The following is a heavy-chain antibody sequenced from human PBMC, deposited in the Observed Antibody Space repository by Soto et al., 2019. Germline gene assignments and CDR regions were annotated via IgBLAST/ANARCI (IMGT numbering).Heavy chain of an antibody. Sequence: GESLKISCKGSGYSFTSYWIGWVRQMPGKGLEWMGIIYPGDSDTRYSPSFQGQVTISADKSISTAYLQWSSLKASDTAMYYCARFTYSYGYWSDAFEIWGQGTMVTVSS. CDR3: ARFTYSYGYWSDAFEI. CDR2: IYPGDSDT. V-gene: IGHV5-51*01. CDR1: GYSFTSYW. J-gene: IGHJ3*02. D-gene: IGHD5-18*01.